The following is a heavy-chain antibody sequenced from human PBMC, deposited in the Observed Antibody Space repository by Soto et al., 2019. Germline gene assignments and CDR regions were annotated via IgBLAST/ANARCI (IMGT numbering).Heavy chain of an antibody. V-gene: IGHV1-69*04. Sequence: ASVKVSCKASGGTFSSYTISWVRQAPGQGLEWMGRIIPIRGIANYAQKFQGRVTITADKSTSTAYMELSSLRSEDTAVYYCARDNCSSTSCYFVSYYYYMDVWGKGTTVTVSS. CDR1: GGTFSSYT. CDR3: ARDNCSSTSCYFVSYYYYMDV. CDR2: IIPIRGIA. D-gene: IGHD2-2*01. J-gene: IGHJ6*03.